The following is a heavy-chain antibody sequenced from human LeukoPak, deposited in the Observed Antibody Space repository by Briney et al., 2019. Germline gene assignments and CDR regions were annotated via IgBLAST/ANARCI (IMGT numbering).Heavy chain of an antibody. D-gene: IGHD4-17*01. CDR2: INPNSGGT. J-gene: IGHJ2*01. V-gene: IGHV1-2*04. CDR3: ARDGGYGDLYWYFDL. CDR1: GYTFTGYY. Sequence: ASVKVSCKASGYTFTGYYMHWVRQAPGQGLEWMGWINPNSGGTNYAQKLQGWVTMTRDTSISTAYMELSRLRSDDTAVYYCARDGGYGDLYWYFDLWGRGTLVTVSS.